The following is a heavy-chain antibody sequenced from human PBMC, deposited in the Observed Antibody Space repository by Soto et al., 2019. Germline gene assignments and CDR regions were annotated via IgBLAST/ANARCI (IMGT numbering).Heavy chain of an antibody. D-gene: IGHD4-17*01. J-gene: IGHJ4*02. CDR1: GFTFSSYG. CDR2: ISYDGSNK. CDR3: AKDSLTVTTGFLDY. Sequence: GGSLRLSCAASGFTFSSYGMHWVRQAPGKGLEWVAVISYDGSNKYYADSVKGRFTISRDNSKNTLYLQMNSLRAEDTAVYYCAKDSLTVTTGFLDYWGQGTLVTVSS. V-gene: IGHV3-30*18.